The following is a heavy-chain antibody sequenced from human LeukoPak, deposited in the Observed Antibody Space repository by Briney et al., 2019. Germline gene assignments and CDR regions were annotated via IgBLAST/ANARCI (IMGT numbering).Heavy chain of an antibody. CDR3: ARNYYGSGSYYPTNWFDS. V-gene: IGHV1-2*02. CDR2: INPDSGDT. Sequence: ASVKVSCEGHGYIFTGYYLHWVRLAPRQGLEWMGWINPDSGDTNYAQNYQGRVTMTRDTSLNTACLELSSLRFDDTAVYYCARNYYGSGSYYPTNWFDSWGQGTLVTVSS. D-gene: IGHD3-10*01. J-gene: IGHJ5*01. CDR1: GYIFTGYY.